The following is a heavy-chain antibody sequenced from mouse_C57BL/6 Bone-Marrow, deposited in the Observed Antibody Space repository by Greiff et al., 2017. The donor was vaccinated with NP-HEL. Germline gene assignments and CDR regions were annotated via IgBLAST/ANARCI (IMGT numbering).Heavy chain of an antibody. D-gene: IGHD2-3*01. CDR1: GYSITSGYY. CDR2: ISYDGSN. V-gene: IGHV3-6*01. J-gene: IGHJ3*01. Sequence: VQLQQSGPGLVKPSQSLSLTCSVTGYSITSGYYWNWIRQFPGNKLEWMGYISYDGSNNYNPSLKNRISITRDTSKNQFFLKLNSVTTEDTATYYCARSYDRGFAYWGQGTLVTVSA. CDR3: ARSYDRGFAY.